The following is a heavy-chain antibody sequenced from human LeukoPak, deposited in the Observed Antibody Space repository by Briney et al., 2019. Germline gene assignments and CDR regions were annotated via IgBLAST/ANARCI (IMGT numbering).Heavy chain of an antibody. D-gene: IGHD3-3*01. Sequence: ASVKVSCKASGYTFTGYYIHWVRQAPGQGLEWMGLINPSGGSTNFAQKFQGRVTMTRDMSTSTVYMELSSLRPEDTAVYYCGRGPHRRTYDRDNWFDPWGQGTLVTVSS. CDR3: GRGPHRRTYDRDNWFDP. CDR2: INPSGGST. V-gene: IGHV1-46*01. CDR1: GYTFTGYY. J-gene: IGHJ5*02.